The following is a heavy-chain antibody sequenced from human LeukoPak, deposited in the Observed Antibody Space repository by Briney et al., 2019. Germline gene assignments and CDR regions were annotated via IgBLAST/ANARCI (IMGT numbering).Heavy chain of an antibody. V-gene: IGHV3-7*01. CDR3: ARDEGIAAAGTPFDY. CDR1: GFTFSSYW. J-gene: IGHJ4*02. Sequence: PGGSLRLSCAASGFTFSSYWRSWVRQAPGKGLEWVANIKQDGSEKYYVDSVKGRFTISRDNAKNSLYLQMNSLRAEDTAVYYCARDEGIAAAGTPFDYWGQGTLVTVSS. CDR2: IKQDGSEK. D-gene: IGHD6-13*01.